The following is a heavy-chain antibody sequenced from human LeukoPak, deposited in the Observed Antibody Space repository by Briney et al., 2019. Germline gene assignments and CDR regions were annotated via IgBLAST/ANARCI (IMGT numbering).Heavy chain of an antibody. V-gene: IGHV3-66*02. D-gene: IGHD6-13*01. Sequence: GSLRLSCAASGLTVSGNYMTWVRQAPGKGLEWVSVIYSGGSTYYAYSVKGRFTISRDSSKNTLYLQMNSLRPEDTAVYYCARDPYTSSWYWAFDIWGQGTMVTVSS. CDR1: GLTVSGNY. CDR3: ARDPYTSSWYWAFDI. J-gene: IGHJ3*02. CDR2: IYSGGST.